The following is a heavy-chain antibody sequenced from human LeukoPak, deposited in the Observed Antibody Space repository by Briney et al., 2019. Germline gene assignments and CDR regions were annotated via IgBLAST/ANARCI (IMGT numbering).Heavy chain of an antibody. CDR1: GDSVSSNSAA. CDR3: ARELGYCSGGSCSFSH. J-gene: IGHJ4*02. D-gene: IGHD2-15*01. V-gene: IGHV6-1*01. Sequence: SQTLSLTCAISGDSVSSNSAAWNWIRQSPSRGLEWLGRTYYRSKWYNDYAVSVKSRITINPDTYKNQFSLQLNSVTPEDTAVYYCARELGYCSGGSCSFSHWGQGTLVTVSS. CDR2: TYYRSKWYN.